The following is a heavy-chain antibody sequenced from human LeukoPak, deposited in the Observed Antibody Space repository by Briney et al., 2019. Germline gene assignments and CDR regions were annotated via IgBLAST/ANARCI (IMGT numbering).Heavy chain of an antibody. CDR1: GYTFTGFY. D-gene: IGHD4-17*01. CDR2: INPKNGAT. Sequence: GASVKVSCKPFGYTFTGFYIHWVRQAPGQGLQWMGWINPKNGATKYSQNFRGRVTMTRDTSIDTAYMELSSLTSDDTATYYCARPTHRLTVTTPIDYWGQGTLVTVSS. V-gene: IGHV1-2*02. CDR3: ARPTHRLTVTTPIDY. J-gene: IGHJ4*02.